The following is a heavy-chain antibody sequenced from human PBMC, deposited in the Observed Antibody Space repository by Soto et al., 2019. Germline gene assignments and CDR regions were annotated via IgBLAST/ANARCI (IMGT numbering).Heavy chain of an antibody. J-gene: IGHJ4*02. Sequence: ASVEVSCTASGYTFTDFGSNWVRQAPGQGLEWMGWISAYNGNTNYAQKLQGRVTMTTDTSTSTAYMELRSLRSDDTAVYYCARDRDSSGYYDYWGQGTLVTVSS. D-gene: IGHD3-22*01. CDR3: ARDRDSSGYYDY. CDR2: ISAYNGNT. CDR1: GYTFTDFG. V-gene: IGHV1-18*04.